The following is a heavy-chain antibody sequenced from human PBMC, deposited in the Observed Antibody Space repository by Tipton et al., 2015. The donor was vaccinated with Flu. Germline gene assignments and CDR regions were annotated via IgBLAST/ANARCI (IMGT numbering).Heavy chain of an antibody. CDR2: IYYSGST. J-gene: IGHJ6*03. CDR1: GGSISSYY. CDR3: ARGRQQLADYYYMDV. Sequence: TLSLTCTVSGGSISSYYWSWIRQPPGKGLEWIGYIYYSGSTNYNPSLKSRVIMSVDTSKSQFSLKLTSVTAADTAVYYCARGRQQLADYYYMDVWGKGTTVTVSS. V-gene: IGHV4-59*12. D-gene: IGHD6-13*01.